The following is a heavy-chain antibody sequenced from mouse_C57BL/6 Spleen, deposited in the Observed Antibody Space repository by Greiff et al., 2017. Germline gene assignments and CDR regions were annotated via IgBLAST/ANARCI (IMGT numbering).Heavy chain of an antibody. CDR2: IYPGSGST. CDR3: ARRGTTVVATGFDY. Sequence: QVQLQQPGAELVKPGASVKMSCKASGYTFTSYWINWVKQRPGQGLEWIGDIYPGSGSTNYNEKFKSKATLTVDTSSSTAYMQLSSLTSEDSAVYYCARRGTTVVATGFDYWGQGTTLTVSS. V-gene: IGHV1-55*01. CDR1: GYTFTSYW. J-gene: IGHJ2*01. D-gene: IGHD1-1*01.